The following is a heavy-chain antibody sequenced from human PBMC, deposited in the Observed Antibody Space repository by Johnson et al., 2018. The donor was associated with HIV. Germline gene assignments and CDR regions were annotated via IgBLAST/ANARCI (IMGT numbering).Heavy chain of an antibody. V-gene: IGHV3-48*03. CDR2: ISSSGSTI. CDR1: GFTFSSYA. Sequence: VQLVESGGGVVQPGRSLRLSCAASGFTFSSYAMHWVRQAPGKGLEWVSYISSSGSTIYYADSVKGRFTISRDNAKNSLYLQMNSLRAEDTAVYYCARDLVATMNQPASDAFDIWGQGTMVTVSS. D-gene: IGHD5-12*01. J-gene: IGHJ3*02. CDR3: ARDLVATMNQPASDAFDI.